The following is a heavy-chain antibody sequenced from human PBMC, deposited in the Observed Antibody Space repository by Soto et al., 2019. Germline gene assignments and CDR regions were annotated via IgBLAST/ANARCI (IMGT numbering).Heavy chain of an antibody. CDR1: GFTFSSYG. J-gene: IGHJ6*02. Sequence: PGGSLRLSCAASGFTFSSYGMHWVRQAPGKGLEWVAVISYDGSNKYYADSVKGRFTISRDNSKNTLYLQMNSLRAEDTAVYYCAKGVRIAVAGNYYYYGMDVWGQGTTVTVSS. D-gene: IGHD6-19*01. CDR3: AKGVRIAVAGNYYYYGMDV. V-gene: IGHV3-30*18. CDR2: ISYDGSNK.